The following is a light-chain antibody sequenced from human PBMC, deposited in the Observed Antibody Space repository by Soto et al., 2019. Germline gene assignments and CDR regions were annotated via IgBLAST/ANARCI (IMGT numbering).Light chain of an antibody. CDR2: EVS. J-gene: IGLJ3*02. V-gene: IGLV2-14*01. CDR3: AAWDDSLSGRV. Sequence: QSALTQPASVSGSPGQSITISCTGTGSDVGGYKCVSWYQQHPGKAPKLIIYEVSDRPSGVSDRFSGSKSGNTASLAISGLQAEDEADYYCAAWDDSLSGRVFGGGTKLTVL. CDR1: GSDVGGYKC.